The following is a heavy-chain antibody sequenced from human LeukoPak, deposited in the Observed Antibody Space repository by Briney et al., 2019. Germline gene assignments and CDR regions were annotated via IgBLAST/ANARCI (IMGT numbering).Heavy chain of an antibody. Sequence: GSLRLSCAASGFTVSSSYMIWVRQAPGKGLEWIGEINHSGSTNYNPSLKSRVTISVDTSKNQFSLKLSSVTAADTAVYYCARHRGYSYGFGYWGQGTLVTVSS. CDR2: INHSGST. CDR3: ARHRGYSYGFGY. V-gene: IGHV4-34*01. D-gene: IGHD5-18*01. CDR1: GFTVSSSY. J-gene: IGHJ4*02.